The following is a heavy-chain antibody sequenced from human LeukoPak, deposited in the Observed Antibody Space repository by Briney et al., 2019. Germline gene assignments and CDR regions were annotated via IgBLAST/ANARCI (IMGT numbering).Heavy chain of an antibody. CDR3: AKEKRSTTYYDFWSGGGGAFDI. V-gene: IGHV3-9*01. Sequence: PGRSLRLSCAASGFTFDDYAMHWVRQAPGKGLEWVSGISWNSGSIGYADSVKGRFTISRDNAKNSLYLQMNSLRAEGTALYYCAKEKRSTTYYDFWSGGGGAFDIWGQGTMVTVSS. CDR2: ISWNSGSI. D-gene: IGHD3-3*01. CDR1: GFTFDDYA. J-gene: IGHJ3*02.